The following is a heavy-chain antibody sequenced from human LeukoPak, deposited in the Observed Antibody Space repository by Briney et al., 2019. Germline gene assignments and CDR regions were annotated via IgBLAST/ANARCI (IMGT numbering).Heavy chain of an antibody. V-gene: IGHV1-2*02. CDR3: ARANERSSSWYDFFYYYYGMDV. Sequence: ASVKVSCKASGYTFTGYYMHWVRQAPGQGLEWMGWINPNSGGTNYAQKIQGRVTMTRDTSISTAYMELSRLRSDDTAVYYCARANERSSSWYDFFYYYYGMDVWGQGTTVTVSS. D-gene: IGHD6-13*01. CDR2: INPNSGGT. CDR1: GYTFTGYY. J-gene: IGHJ6*02.